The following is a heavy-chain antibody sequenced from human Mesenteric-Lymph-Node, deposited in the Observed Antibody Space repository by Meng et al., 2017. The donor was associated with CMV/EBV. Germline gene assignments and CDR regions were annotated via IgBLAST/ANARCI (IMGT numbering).Heavy chain of an antibody. J-gene: IGHJ4*02. Sequence: QLQQLGAGLLKPSEALAITCPVYGGSFSGYYWSWIRQPPGKGLEWIGEINHSGSTNYNPSLKSRVTISVDTSKNQFSLKLSSVTAADTAVYYCASSIAARRGADYWGQGTLVTVSS. CDR2: INHSGST. D-gene: IGHD6-6*01. CDR1: GGSFSGYY. CDR3: ASSIAARRGADY. V-gene: IGHV4-34*01.